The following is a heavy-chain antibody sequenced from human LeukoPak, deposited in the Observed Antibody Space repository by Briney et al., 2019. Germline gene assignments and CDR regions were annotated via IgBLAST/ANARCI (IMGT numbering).Heavy chain of an antibody. D-gene: IGHD1-26*01. CDR3: ARGPPGGYQLNSLPADYYYMDV. CDR2: IYYSGST. J-gene: IGHJ6*03. CDR1: GGSISSYY. V-gene: IGHV4-59*01. Sequence: PSETLSLTCTVSGGSISSYYWSWIRQPPGKGLEWIGYIYYSGSTNYNPSLKSRVTISVDTSKNQFSLKLSSVTAADTAVYYCARGPPGGYQLNSLPADYYYMDVWGQGTLVTVSS.